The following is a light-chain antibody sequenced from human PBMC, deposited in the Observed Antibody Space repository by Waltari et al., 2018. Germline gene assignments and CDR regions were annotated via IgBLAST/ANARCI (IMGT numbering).Light chain of an antibody. V-gene: IGLV2-8*01. CDR2: EVS. CDR1: SSDGGGYNY. Sequence: QSALTQPPSASGSPGPSVTISCTGTSSDGGGYNYVSWYQQHPGKAPKLMIYEVSKRPSGVPDRFSGSKSGNTASLTVSGLQAEDEADYYCSSYAGSNILVVFGGGTKLTVL. J-gene: IGLJ2*01. CDR3: SSYAGSNILVV.